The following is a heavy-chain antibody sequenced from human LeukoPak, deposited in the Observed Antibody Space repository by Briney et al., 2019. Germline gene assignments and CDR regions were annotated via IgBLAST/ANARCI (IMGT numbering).Heavy chain of an antibody. CDR1: GFIFSDSY. D-gene: IGHD3-22*01. CDR2: ISGSGHDI. CDR3: AKRPIRDSSGYYFDH. Sequence: PGGSLRLSCVASGFIFSDSYMSWVRQAPGKGLEWISYISGSGHDIKYADSVKGRFTVSRDNANNALYLQMSSLRAEDTAVYYCAKRPIRDSSGYYFDHWGQGTLVTVSS. V-gene: IGHV3-11*01. J-gene: IGHJ4*02.